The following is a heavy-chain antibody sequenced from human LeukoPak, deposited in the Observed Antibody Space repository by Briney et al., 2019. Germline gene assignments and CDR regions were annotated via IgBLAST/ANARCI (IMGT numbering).Heavy chain of an antibody. CDR2: ISGSGDIT. J-gene: IGHJ4*02. V-gene: IGHV3-23*01. Sequence: PGGPLRLSFAAPGFTFSSSARSWVPQAPGRGLEWVLDISGSGDITYYADSVKGRFTISRDNSKNTLYLQMNSLRAEDTAVYYCARGGESPDYWGQGTLVTVSS. CDR1: GFTFSSSA. D-gene: IGHD3-10*01. CDR3: ARGGESPDY.